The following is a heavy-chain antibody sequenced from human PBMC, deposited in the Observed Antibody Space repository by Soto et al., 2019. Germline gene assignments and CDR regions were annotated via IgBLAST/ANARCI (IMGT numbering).Heavy chain of an antibody. CDR3: ARSLSITMIVVNVAAFDI. D-gene: IGHD3-22*01. J-gene: IGHJ3*02. Sequence: GASVKVSCTASGGTFSSYAISWVRQAPGQGLEWMGGIIPIFGTANYAQKFQGRVTITADESTSTAYMELSSLRSEDTAVYYCARSLSITMIVVNVAAFDIWGQGTMVTVSS. V-gene: IGHV1-69*13. CDR2: IIPIFGTA. CDR1: GGTFSSYA.